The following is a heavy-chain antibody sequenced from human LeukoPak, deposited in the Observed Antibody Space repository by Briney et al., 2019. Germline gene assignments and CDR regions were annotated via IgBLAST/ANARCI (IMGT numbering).Heavy chain of an antibody. V-gene: IGHV1-2*02. CDR3: ARGAVVPATSVWFDP. CDR1: GGTFSSYT. D-gene: IGHD2-2*01. Sequence: GASVKVSCKASGGTFSSYTINWVRQAPGQGLEWMGWINPNSGGTNYAQKFQGRVTMTRDTSISTAYMELSRLRSDDTAVYYCARGAVVPATSVWFDPWGQGTLVTVSS. J-gene: IGHJ5*02. CDR2: INPNSGGT.